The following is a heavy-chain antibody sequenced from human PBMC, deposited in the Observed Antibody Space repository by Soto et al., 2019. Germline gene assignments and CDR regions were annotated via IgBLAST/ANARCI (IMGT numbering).Heavy chain of an antibody. Sequence: QVQLVESGGGVVQPGKSLRLSCAASGFTFSTYGIHWVRQAPGKGLEWGALISYEEGIKYYGDSVKGRFIISRDNSHNTVSLQMNSLRADDTAVYFCAKEQLAMTVVVADYFDSWGQGTLVTVSS. D-gene: IGHD3-22*01. CDR3: AKEQLAMTVVVADYFDS. J-gene: IGHJ4*02. CDR2: ISYEEGIK. V-gene: IGHV3-30*18. CDR1: GFTFSTYG.